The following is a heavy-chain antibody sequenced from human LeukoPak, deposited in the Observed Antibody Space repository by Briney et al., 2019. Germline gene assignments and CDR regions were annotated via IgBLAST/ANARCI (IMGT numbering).Heavy chain of an antibody. V-gene: IGHV4-30-2*01. CDR2: IYHSGST. CDR1: GGSISSSGYS. D-gene: IGHD3-22*01. CDR3: ARGEDSSGYYLDY. Sequence: SQTLSLTCAVSGGSISSSGYSWRWIRQPPGKGLEWIGYIYHSGSTYYNPSLKSRITISVDRSKNQFSLKLSSVTAADTAVYYCARGEDSSGYYLDYWGQGTLVTVSS. J-gene: IGHJ4*02.